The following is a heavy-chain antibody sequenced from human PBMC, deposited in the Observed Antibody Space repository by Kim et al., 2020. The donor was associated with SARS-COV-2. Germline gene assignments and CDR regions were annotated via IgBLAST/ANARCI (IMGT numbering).Heavy chain of an antibody. J-gene: IGHJ4*02. CDR1: GFTFSSYS. D-gene: IGHD5-18*01. CDR2: ISSSSSTI. CDR3: ARDHGGGWIQLWNFDY. V-gene: IGHV3-48*02. Sequence: GGSLRLSCAASGFTFSSYSMNWVRQAPGKGLEWVSYISSSSSTIYYADSVKGRFTISRDNAKNSLYLQMNSLRDEDTAVYYCARDHGGGWIQLWNFDYWGQGTRVTVSS.